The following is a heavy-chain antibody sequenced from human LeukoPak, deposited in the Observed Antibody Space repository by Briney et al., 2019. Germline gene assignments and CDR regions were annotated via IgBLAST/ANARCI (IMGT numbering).Heavy chain of an antibody. J-gene: IGHJ4*02. CDR1: GFTFSGYG. D-gene: IGHD3-22*01. CDR3: ARGSSWLSGNLGTVDY. V-gene: IGHV3-33*01. CDR2: IWYDGSNK. Sequence: SGGSLRLSCAASGFTFSGYGMHWVRQAPGKGLEWVAVIWYDGSNKYYADSVKGRFTISRDNSKNTLYLQMNSLRAEDTAVYYCARGSSWLSGNLGTVDYWGQGTLVTVSS.